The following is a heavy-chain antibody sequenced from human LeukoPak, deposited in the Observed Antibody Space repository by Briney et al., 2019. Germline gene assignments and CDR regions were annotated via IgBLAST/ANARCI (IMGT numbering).Heavy chain of an antibody. CDR1: GGSFSGYY. V-gene: IGHV4-34*01. Sequence: PSETLSLTCAVYGGSFSGYYWSWIRQPPGKGLEWIGEINHSGSTNYNPSLKSRVTISVDTSKNQFSLKLSSVTAADTPVYYCARGFSSGYYYYYYMDVWGKGTTVTVSS. J-gene: IGHJ6*03. CDR3: ARGFSSGYYYYYYMDV. CDR2: INHSGST. D-gene: IGHD3-22*01.